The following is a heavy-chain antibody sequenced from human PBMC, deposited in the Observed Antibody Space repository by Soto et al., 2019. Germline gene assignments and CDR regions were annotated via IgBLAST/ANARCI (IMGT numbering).Heavy chain of an antibody. CDR2: IYYSGRT. CDR3: ARELSNSPDYFDY. V-gene: IGHV4-30-4*01. D-gene: IGHD6-6*01. J-gene: IGHJ4*02. CDR1: GGSIISDDYY. Sequence: SETLSLTCTVSGGSIISDDYYFICIRQPPWKGLELIGYIYYSGRTAYNPSLKSRLIISIDTSKNQFSLNLNSVSGADTAVYYCARELSNSPDYFDYWGQGTLVTVSS.